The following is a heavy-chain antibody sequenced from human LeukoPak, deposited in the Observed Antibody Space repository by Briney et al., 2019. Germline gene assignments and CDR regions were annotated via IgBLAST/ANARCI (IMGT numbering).Heavy chain of an antibody. CDR3: ARVDTAMVPLDDAFDI. Sequence: SVKVSCKASGGTFSSYAISWVRQAPGQGLEWMGGIIPIFGTANYAQKFQGRVTITADESTSTAYMELSSLRSEDTAVYYCARVDTAMVPLDDAFDIWGQGTMVTVSS. CDR1: GGTFSSYA. D-gene: IGHD5-18*01. J-gene: IGHJ3*02. V-gene: IGHV1-69*13. CDR2: IIPIFGTA.